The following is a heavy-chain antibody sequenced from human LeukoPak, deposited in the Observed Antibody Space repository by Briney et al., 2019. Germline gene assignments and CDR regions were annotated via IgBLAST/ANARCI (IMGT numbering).Heavy chain of an antibody. D-gene: IGHD2-2*01. CDR3: ARASSLRY. Sequence: ASVKVSCKASGYXFSAYYLHWARQAPGQGLEWMGWINPDSGGTKYAQKFQGRVTMTRDTSISTAYMEVSRLTSDDTAIYYCARASSLRYWGQGTLVTVSS. V-gene: IGHV1-2*02. J-gene: IGHJ4*02. CDR2: INPDSGGT. CDR1: GYXFSAYY.